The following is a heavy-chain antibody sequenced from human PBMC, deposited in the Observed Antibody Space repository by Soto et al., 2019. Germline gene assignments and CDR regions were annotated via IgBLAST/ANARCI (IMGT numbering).Heavy chain of an antibody. D-gene: IGHD3-16*01. J-gene: IGHJ4*02. CDR2: ISGSGSST. CDR3: ATVSGALVYLGY. Sequence: HPGGSRRLSCAASGFTFSSYAMSWVRQAPGKGLEWVSAISGSGSSTYYAHSVKGRFTISRDNSKNTLYLQMNSLRDEDTAIYYCATVSGALVYLGYWGQGTLVTVSS. CDR1: GFTFSSYA. V-gene: IGHV3-23*01.